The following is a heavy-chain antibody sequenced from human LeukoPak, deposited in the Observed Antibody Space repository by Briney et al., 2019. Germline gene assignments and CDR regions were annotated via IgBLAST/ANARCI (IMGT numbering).Heavy chain of an antibody. J-gene: IGHJ4*02. D-gene: IGHD1-26*01. Sequence: SETLSLTCTVSGYSISSGYYWGWIRQPPGKGLEWIGSIYHSGSTYYNPSLKSRVTISVYTSKNQFSLKLSSVTAADTAVYYCARDPSTFYYELWGQGTLVTVSS. CDR1: GYSISSGYY. V-gene: IGHV4-38-2*02. CDR3: ARDPSTFYYEL. CDR2: IYHSGST.